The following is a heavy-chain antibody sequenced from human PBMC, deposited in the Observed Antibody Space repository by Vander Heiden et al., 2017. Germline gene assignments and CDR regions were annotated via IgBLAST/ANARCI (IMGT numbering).Heavy chain of an antibody. V-gene: IGHV3-11*01. CDR2: ISSSGSTR. D-gene: IGHD2-15*01. Sequence: QVQPAAAGGGLVKPGGTLNIFGAASGSACRDTYMLWLPQARGKGLEWVSDISSSGSTRYYEDSVKGRFTISRDNAKNSLYLQMNSMRAEDTAVYYCARGWWGHYYGMDVWGQGTTVTVSS. J-gene: IGHJ6*02. CDR3: ARGWWGHYYGMDV. CDR1: GSACRDTY.